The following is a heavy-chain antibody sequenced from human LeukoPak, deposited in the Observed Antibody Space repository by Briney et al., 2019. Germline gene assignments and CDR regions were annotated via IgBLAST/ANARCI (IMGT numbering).Heavy chain of an antibody. CDR1: GYTFTGYY. V-gene: IGHV1-2*06. Sequence: ASVKVSCKASGYTFTGYYMHWVRQAPGQGLEWMGRINPNSGGTNYAQKFQGRVTMTRDTSTSTAYMELSRLRSDDTAVYYCARAYWTPSWFDPWGQGTLVTVSS. CDR2: INPNSGGT. CDR3: ARAYWTPSWFDP. D-gene: IGHD2-8*02. J-gene: IGHJ5*02.